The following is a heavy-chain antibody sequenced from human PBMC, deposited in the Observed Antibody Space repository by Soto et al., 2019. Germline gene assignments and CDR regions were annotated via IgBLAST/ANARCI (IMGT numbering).Heavy chain of an antibody. CDR2: ISYDGSNK. D-gene: IGHD4-17*01. Sequence: GGSLRLSCAASGVTFSSYAMHWVRQAPGKGLEWVAVISYDGSNKYYADSVKGRFPISRDNSKNTLYLQMNSLRAEDTAVYYCARGHYGDYPLWGQGTLVTVSS. V-gene: IGHV3-30-3*01. CDR3: ARGHYGDYPL. CDR1: GVTFSSYA. J-gene: IGHJ1*01.